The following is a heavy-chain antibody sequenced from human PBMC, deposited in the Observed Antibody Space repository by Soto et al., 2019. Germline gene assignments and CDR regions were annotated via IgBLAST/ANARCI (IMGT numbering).Heavy chain of an antibody. J-gene: IGHJ5*02. Sequence: SETLSLTCTVSGGSISDISYCWGWIRQPPGKVLQLIGCMFYSGATYYNPSLKNRVTLSVDTSKNVYSMRLVSVTAPHSAVDYCASHKCGSDWLDTWGQGTLVTVSS. D-gene: IGHD2-21*01. CDR3: ASHKCGSDWLDT. V-gene: IGHV4-39*01. CDR1: GGSISDISYC. CDR2: MFYSGAT.